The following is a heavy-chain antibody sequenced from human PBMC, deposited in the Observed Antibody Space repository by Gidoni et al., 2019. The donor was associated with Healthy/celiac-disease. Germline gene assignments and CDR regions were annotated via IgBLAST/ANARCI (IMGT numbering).Heavy chain of an antibody. CDR1: GGSFSGYY. CDR3: ARQRRYSSSWYRDAFDI. Sequence: QVQLQQWGAGLWKPSETLSLTGAVYGGSFSGYYWSWVRQPPGKGLEWIGEINHSGSTNYNPSLKSRVTISVDTSKNQFSLKLSSVTAADTAVYYCARQRRYSSSWYRDAFDIWGQGTMVTVSS. D-gene: IGHD6-13*01. CDR2: INHSGST. V-gene: IGHV4-34*01. J-gene: IGHJ3*02.